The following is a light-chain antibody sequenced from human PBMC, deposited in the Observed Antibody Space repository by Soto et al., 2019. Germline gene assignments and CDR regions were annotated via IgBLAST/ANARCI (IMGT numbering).Light chain of an antibody. CDR1: QSIRSW. Sequence: DIQMTQSPSTLSASVGDRVTITCRASQSIRSWLAWSQQKPGKAPKLLIYDASSLESGVPSRFSGSGSGTEFTLTISSRQPDDFATYYCQQYNSYPGTFGQGTKVEIK. CDR2: DAS. CDR3: QQYNSYPGT. J-gene: IGKJ1*01. V-gene: IGKV1-5*01.